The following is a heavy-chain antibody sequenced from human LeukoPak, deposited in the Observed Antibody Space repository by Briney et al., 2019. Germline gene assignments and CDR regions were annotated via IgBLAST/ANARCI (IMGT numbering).Heavy chain of an antibody. J-gene: IGHJ6*03. CDR2: ISSSGSTI. Sequence: GGSLRLSCAASGFTFSSYEMNWVRQAPGKGLEWVSYISSSGSTIYYADSVKGRFTISRDNAKNSLYLQMNSLRAEDTAVYFCARTANSDRRLYYYMDVWGKGTTVTVSS. CDR3: ARTANSDRRLYYYMDV. CDR1: GFTFSSYE. V-gene: IGHV3-48*03. D-gene: IGHD3-16*02.